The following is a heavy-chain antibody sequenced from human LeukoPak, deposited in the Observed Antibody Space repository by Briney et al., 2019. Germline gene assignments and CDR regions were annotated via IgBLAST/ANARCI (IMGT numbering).Heavy chain of an antibody. Sequence: GGSLRLSCAASGLTFSSYGMHWVRQAPGKGLEWVAVISYDGSNKYYADSVKGRFTISRDNSKNTLYLQMNSLRAEDTAVYYCAKESPPGQAYFDNWGQGTLVTVSS. J-gene: IGHJ4*02. CDR3: AKESPPGQAYFDN. CDR1: GLTFSSYG. V-gene: IGHV3-30*18. CDR2: ISYDGSNK.